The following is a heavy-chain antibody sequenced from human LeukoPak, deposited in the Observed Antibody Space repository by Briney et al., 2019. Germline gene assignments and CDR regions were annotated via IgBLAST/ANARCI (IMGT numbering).Heavy chain of an antibody. V-gene: IGHV1-2*02. CDR3: ARGEAATGYYYYYMDV. D-gene: IGHD2-15*01. CDR2: INPNSGGT. J-gene: IGHJ6*03. CDR1: GYTFTGYY. Sequence: ASVKVSCKASGYTFTGYYMHWVRQAPGQGLEWMGWINPNSGGTNYAQKFQGRVTMTRDTSISTTYMELSRLRSDDTAVYYCARGEAATGYYYYYMDVWGKGTTVTVSS.